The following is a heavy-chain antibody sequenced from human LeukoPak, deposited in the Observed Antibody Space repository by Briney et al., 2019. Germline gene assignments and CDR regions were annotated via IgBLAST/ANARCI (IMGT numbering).Heavy chain of an antibody. CDR3: ARATYSLGYYYGMDV. CDR2: IGTDGGNT. J-gene: IGHJ6*02. CDR1: GVTLSNYP. V-gene: IGHV3-64D*09. Sequence: GGSLRLSSSPSGVTLSNYPMHPVRPAPGQGLEFVSSIGTDGGNTYYADSVKGRFTISRDNSKNTLYLQMSSLRAEDTAVYYCARATYSLGYYYGMDVWGQGTTVTVSS. D-gene: IGHD2-15*01.